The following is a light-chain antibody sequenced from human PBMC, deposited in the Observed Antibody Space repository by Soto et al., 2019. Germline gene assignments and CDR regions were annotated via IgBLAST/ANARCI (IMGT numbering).Light chain of an antibody. CDR3: QQFNNYPLT. V-gene: IGKV1D-13*01. CDR1: QGVSSS. J-gene: IGKJ5*01. Sequence: AIQLTQSPSSLSASVGDRVTITCRASQGVSSSLAWYQQKPGTAPKLLIYDASDLESGVPSRFSGSGSGTDFTLTISSLQPEDFATSDCQQFNNYPLTFGQGTRLEIK. CDR2: DAS.